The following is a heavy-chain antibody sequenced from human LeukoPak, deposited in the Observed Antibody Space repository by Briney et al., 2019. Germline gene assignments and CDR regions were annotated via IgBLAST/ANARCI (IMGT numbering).Heavy chain of an antibody. V-gene: IGHV4-59*01. J-gene: IGHJ3*02. Sequence: SETLSLTCTVSGGSISSYYWSWIRQPPGKGLEWIGYTYYSGSTNYNPSLKSRVTISVDTSKNQFSLKLSSVTAADTAVYYCARFAVVPAAIPDAFDIWGQGTMVTVSS. CDR1: GGSISSYY. CDR3: ARFAVVPAAIPDAFDI. CDR2: TYYSGST. D-gene: IGHD2-2*01.